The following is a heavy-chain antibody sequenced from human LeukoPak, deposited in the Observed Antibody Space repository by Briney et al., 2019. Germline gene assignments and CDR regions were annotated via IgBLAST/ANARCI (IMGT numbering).Heavy chain of an antibody. D-gene: IGHD6-19*01. Sequence: SVKVSCKASGGTFSSYAISWVRQAPGQGLEWMGGIVPIFGTANYAQKFQGRVTITADESTSTAYMELSSLRSEDTAVYYCASSLDSSGWFAPYYYYYGLDVWGKGITVTVSS. CDR2: IVPIFGTA. V-gene: IGHV1-69*13. CDR3: ASSLDSSGWFAPYYYYYGLDV. J-gene: IGHJ6*04. CDR1: GGTFSSYA.